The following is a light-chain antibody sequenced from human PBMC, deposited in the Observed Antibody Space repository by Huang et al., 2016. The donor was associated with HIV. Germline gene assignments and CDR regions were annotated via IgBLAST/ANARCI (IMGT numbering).Light chain of an antibody. CDR1: QSVATN. V-gene: IGKV3-15*01. CDR2: GAS. Sequence: EIIMTQSPATLSLSPGEGASLSCRANQSVATNLAWYLHRPGQSPRILIFGASNRAAGLPGRFSGSGSGTQFTLTVSGLQSEDFAVYYCQQYHNWPYTFGQGTKLEI. J-gene: IGKJ2*01. CDR3: QQYHNWPYT.